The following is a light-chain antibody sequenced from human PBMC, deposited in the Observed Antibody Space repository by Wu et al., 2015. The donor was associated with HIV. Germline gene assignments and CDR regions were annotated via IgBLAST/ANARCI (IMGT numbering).Light chain of an antibody. CDR2: TTS. Sequence: EVVLTQSPTTLSLSPGERATLSCRASQSISSSFLAWYQQRPGQAPSLLIYTTSRRATGIPDRFSGSGSGTDFTLTISRLEPEDFASYYCQQYERCVSFAGGTKVEIK. CDR1: QSISSSF. V-gene: IGKV3-20*01. J-gene: IGKJ4*01. CDR3: QQYERCVS.